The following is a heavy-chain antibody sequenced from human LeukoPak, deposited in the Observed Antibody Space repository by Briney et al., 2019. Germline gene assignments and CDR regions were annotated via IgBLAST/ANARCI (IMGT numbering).Heavy chain of an antibody. CDR2: IIPIFGTA. J-gene: IGHJ4*02. D-gene: IGHD6-19*01. CDR3: ARGSSGWYYFDY. CDR1: GGTFTSYA. Sequence: GSSVKVSCKASGGTFTSYAISWVRQAPGQGLEWMGGIIPIFGTANYAQKFQGRVTITADKSTSTAYMELSSLRSEDTAVNYCARGSSGWYYFDYWGQGTLVTVSS. V-gene: IGHV1-69*06.